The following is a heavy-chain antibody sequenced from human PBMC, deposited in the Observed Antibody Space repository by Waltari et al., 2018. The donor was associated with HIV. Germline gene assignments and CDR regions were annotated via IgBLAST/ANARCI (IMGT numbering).Heavy chain of an antibody. CDR1: GFTFRSSA. CDR3: AKDQGYASY. D-gene: IGHD5-12*01. J-gene: IGHJ4*02. CDR2: ISGSGGST. Sequence: EVQLLESGGGLVQPGGSMRLSCAASGFTFRSSALSLLRQAPGKGLEWVAAISGSGGSTYYADSVNGRFTISRDNSKNTLYLQMNSLRAEDTAVYYCAKDQGYASYWGQGTLVTVSS. V-gene: IGHV3-23*01.